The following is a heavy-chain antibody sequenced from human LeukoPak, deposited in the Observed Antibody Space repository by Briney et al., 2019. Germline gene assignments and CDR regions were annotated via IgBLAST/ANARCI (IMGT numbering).Heavy chain of an antibody. CDR3: AKFHYDSSGYYYGY. J-gene: IGHJ4*02. D-gene: IGHD3-22*01. CDR2: ISGSGGST. Sequence: PGGSLRLSCAASGFTFSSYAMSWVRQAPGKGLEWVSAISGSGGSTYYADSVKGRFTISRDNSKNTLYLQMNSLRAEDTAVYYCAKFHYDSSGYYYGYWGQGTLVTVSS. V-gene: IGHV3-23*01. CDR1: GFTFSSYA.